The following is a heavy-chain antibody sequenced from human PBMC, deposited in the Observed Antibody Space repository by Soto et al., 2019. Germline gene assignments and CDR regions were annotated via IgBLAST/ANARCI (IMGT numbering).Heavy chain of an antibody. V-gene: IGHV4-34*01. CDR1: GGSFSGYY. Sequence: SETLSLTCAVYGGSFSGYYWSWIRQPPGKGLEWIGEINHSGSTNYNPSLKSRVTISVDTSKNQFSLKLSSVTAADTAVYYCARGLGRNAMNWGQGTPVTVSS. CDR2: INHSGST. CDR3: ARGLGRNAMN. J-gene: IGHJ4*02.